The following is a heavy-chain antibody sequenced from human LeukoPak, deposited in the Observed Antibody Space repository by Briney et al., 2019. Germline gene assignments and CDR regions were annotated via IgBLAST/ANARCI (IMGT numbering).Heavy chain of an antibody. J-gene: IGHJ4*02. Sequence: GRSLRLSCAASGFTFDDYAMHWVRQAPGKGLEWVSGISWNSGSTGYADSVKGRFTISRDNAKNSLYLQMNSLRAEDTAVYYCARDYFTMIVVVASRPYYFDYWGQGTLVTVSS. CDR3: ARDYFTMIVVVASRPYYFDY. D-gene: IGHD3-22*01. V-gene: IGHV3-9*01. CDR1: GFTFDDYA. CDR2: ISWNSGST.